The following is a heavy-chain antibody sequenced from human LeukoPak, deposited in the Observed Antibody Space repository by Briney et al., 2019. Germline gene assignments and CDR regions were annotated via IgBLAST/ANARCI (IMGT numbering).Heavy chain of an antibody. CDR2: ISSTSYI. J-gene: IGHJ3*01. V-gene: IGHV3-21*01. CDR1: GFTFSSYS. Sequence: GGSLRLSCAASGFTFSSYSMNWVRQAPGKGLEWVSSISSTSYIYYADSVKGRFTISRDNAKNSLYLQMNSLGVEDTAVYYCATDSGYNAFDVWGQGTMVSVSS. D-gene: IGHD5-12*01. CDR3: ATDSGYNAFDV.